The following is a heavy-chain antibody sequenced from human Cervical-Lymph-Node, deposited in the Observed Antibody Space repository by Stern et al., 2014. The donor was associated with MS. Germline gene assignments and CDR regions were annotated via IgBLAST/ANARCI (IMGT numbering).Heavy chain of an antibody. Sequence: VQLVESGGGVVQPGRSLSLSCGASGFTFSTYAMHWVRQAPGKGLEWVSFVSYDGTQRNSTDSVKARFTITRDISKNTLYLHIKSLRDEYTAVYFCARGGRGVGLEYWGQGALVTVSS. CDR2: VSYDGTQR. J-gene: IGHJ4*02. CDR3: ARGGRGVGLEY. D-gene: IGHD3-10*01. V-gene: IGHV3-30-3*01. CDR1: GFTFSTYA.